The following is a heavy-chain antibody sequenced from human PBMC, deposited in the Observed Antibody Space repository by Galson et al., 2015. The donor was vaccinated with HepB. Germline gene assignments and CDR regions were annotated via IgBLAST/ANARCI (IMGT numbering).Heavy chain of an antibody. CDR1: GGTFSNYH. J-gene: IGHJ4*02. CDR3: ARVAYNWNTPGDF. Sequence: SVKVSCKAFGGTFSNYHMTWVRQAPGQGLEWMGGIIPIFDTPTYAQRFQGRVTFTVDQSASTFFMELSSLRSEDTAVYYCARVAYNWNTPGDFWGQGTLVTVSS. V-gene: IGHV1-69*13. D-gene: IGHD1-20*01. CDR2: IIPIFDTP.